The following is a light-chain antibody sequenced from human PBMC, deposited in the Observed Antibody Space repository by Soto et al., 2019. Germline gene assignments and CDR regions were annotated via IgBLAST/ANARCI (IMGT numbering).Light chain of an antibody. CDR1: SSTIGNNY. V-gene: IGLV1-51*01. CDR2: DNN. J-gene: IGLJ2*01. Sequence: QSVLTQPPSVSAAPGQRVTIFCSGSSSTIGNNYVSWYQQFPGTDPILLIYDNNQRPSGIPDRFSGSKSGTSATLVITGLQTGDEADYYCGTWDSNLSNGVVFGGGTKLTVL. CDR3: GTWDSNLSNGVV.